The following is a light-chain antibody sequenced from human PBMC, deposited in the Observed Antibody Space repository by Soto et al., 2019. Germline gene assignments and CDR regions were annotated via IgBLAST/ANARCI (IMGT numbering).Light chain of an antibody. CDR3: RSYTSGSTPYV. V-gene: IGLV2-14*01. J-gene: IGLJ1*01. CDR2: DFS. CDR1: ISDVVGYNY. Sequence: QSALTQPASVSGSPGQSITISCTGTISDVVGYNYVSWYQQHPGKAPKLIIYDFSNLPSGVSSRFSGYKSCNTASLTISGLQADDEADYYCRSYTSGSTPYVFGSGTKLTVL.